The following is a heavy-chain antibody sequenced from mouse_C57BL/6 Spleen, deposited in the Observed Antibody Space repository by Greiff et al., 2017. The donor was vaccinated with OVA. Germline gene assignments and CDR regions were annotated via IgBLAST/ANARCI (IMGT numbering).Heavy chain of an antibody. CDR1: GFTFSDYG. D-gene: IGHD4-1*01. J-gene: IGHJ1*03. V-gene: IGHV5-17*01. Sequence: EVMLVESGGGLVKPGGSLKLSCAASGFTFSDYGMHWVRQAPEKGLEWVAYISSGSSTIYYADTVKGRFTISRHNAKNTLFLQMTSLRSEDTAMYYCARKNWDGYFDVWGTGTTVTVSS. CDR3: ARKNWDGYFDV. CDR2: ISSGSSTI.